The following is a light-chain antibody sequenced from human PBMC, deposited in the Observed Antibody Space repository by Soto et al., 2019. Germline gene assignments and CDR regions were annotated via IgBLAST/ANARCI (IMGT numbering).Light chain of an antibody. CDR3: QSYDSSLSVYV. CDR2: ANK. Sequence: QSVLTQPPSVSGAPGQRVTISCTGSSSNIGPDYDVHWYQQLPGTAPKLLVYANKNRPAGVPDRFSASKSGTSASLAITGLQAEDEADYYCQSYDSSLSVYVFGTGTKVTVL. V-gene: IGLV1-40*01. J-gene: IGLJ1*01. CDR1: SSNIGPDYD.